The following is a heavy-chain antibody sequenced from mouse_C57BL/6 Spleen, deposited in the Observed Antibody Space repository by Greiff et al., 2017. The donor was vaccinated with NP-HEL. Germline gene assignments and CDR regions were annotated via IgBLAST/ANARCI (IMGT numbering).Heavy chain of an antibody. Sequence: VQLQQSGPELVKPGASVKISCKASGYTFTDYYMNWVKQSHGKSLEWIGDINPNNGGTSYNQKFKGKATLTVDKSSSTAYMELRSLTSEDSAVYYCARRGSYYYGPFDVWGTGTTVTVSS. D-gene: IGHD1-1*01. J-gene: IGHJ1*03. CDR3: ARRGSYYYGPFDV. CDR2: INPNNGGT. CDR1: GYTFTDYY. V-gene: IGHV1-26*01.